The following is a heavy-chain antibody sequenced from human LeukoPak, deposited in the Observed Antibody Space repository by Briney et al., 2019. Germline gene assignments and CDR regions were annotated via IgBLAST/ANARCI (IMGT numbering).Heavy chain of an antibody. Sequence: SETLSLTCIVSGGSISSGPYYWGWIRQPPGKGLEWIGSIFPSGSTYSNPSLKSRATISVDQSHNQFSLKLSSVTAADPAVYCARHGFLSSGLYIRGQGSLVTVSS. J-gene: IGHJ4*02. CDR1: GGSISSGPYY. D-gene: IGHD6-19*01. CDR3: ARHGFLSSGLYI. CDR2: IFPSGST. V-gene: IGHV4-39*01.